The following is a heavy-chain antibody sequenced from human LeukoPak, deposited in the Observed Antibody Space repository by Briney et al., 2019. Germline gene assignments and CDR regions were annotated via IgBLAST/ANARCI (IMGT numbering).Heavy chain of an antibody. J-gene: IGHJ6*02. CDR1: GGPISSYY. CDR2: IYYSGST. D-gene: IGHD5-18*01. CDR3: ARHPSRDTYGMDV. Sequence: SETLSLTCTVSGGPISSYYWSWIRQPPGKGLEWIGYIYYSGSTNYNPSLKSRVTISVDTSKNQFSLKPSSVTAADTAVYYCARHPSRDTYGMDVWGQGTTVTVSS. V-gene: IGHV4-59*08.